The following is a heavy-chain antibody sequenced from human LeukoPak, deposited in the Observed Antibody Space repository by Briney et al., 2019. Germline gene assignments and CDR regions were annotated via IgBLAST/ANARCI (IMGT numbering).Heavy chain of an antibody. J-gene: IGHJ4*02. CDR1: GFTFSYYW. CDR3: ATGRSCTTCYLPDY. Sequence: GGSLRLSCAASGFTFSYYWMHWVRQAPGEGLVWVSRINDDGRTTTYADSVKGRITISRDNAKNTLYLQMNSLRAEDTAVYHCATGRSCTTCYLPDYWGQGTLVTVSS. V-gene: IGHV3-74*03. CDR2: INDDGRTT. D-gene: IGHD2-2*01.